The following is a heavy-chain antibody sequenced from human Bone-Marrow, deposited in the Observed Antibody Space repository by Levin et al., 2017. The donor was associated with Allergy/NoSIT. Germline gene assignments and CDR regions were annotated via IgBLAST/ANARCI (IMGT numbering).Heavy chain of an antibody. CDR2: LSGTGGTT. Sequence: SCVGSGFTFSSYGMSWVRQAPGKGLEWVLALSGTGGTTYYADSVKGRLTISRDNSKNTLYLQMNSLRAEDTAVYYCAKDFVGRGSFDIWGQGTMVTVSS. D-gene: IGHD3-10*01. V-gene: IGHV3-23*01. J-gene: IGHJ3*02. CDR1: GFTFSSYG. CDR3: AKDFVGRGSFDI.